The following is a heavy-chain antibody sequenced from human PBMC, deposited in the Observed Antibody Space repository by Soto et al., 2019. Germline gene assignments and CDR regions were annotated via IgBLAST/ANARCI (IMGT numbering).Heavy chain of an antibody. V-gene: IGHV3-23*01. CDR3: AKDRGIIVKAGDAFDV. D-gene: IGHD3-16*02. CDR2: ISDSGDRT. J-gene: IGHJ3*01. CDR1: GFTLSISA. Sequence: RLSCSSSGFTLSISAVNWFRQAPVKGLEWVSYISDSGDRTYYADSVKGRFTISRDRSKNTVSLQMDSLRAEDTAVYYCAKDRGIIVKAGDAFDVWGQGTKVTVSS.